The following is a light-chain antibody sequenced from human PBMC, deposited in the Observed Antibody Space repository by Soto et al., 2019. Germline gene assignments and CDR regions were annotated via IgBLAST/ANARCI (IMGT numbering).Light chain of an antibody. J-gene: IGLJ2*01. CDR2: YDD. CDR1: SSNIGNNA. Sequence: QSVLTQPPSVSDAPRQRVTISCSGSSSNIGNNAVNWYQQLPGKAPKLLIYYDDLLPSGVSDRFSGSKSGTSASLANSGLQSEDEADYYCAAWDDSLNGVVFGGGTKVTVL. CDR3: AAWDDSLNGVV. V-gene: IGLV1-36*01.